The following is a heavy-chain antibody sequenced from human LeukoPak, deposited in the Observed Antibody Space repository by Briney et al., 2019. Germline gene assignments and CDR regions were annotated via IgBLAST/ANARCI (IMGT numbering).Heavy chain of an antibody. V-gene: IGHV4-38-2*01. CDR2: IYHSGST. Sequence: SETLSLTCAVSGYSISSGYYWGWIRQPPGKGLEWIGSIYHSGSTYYNPSLKSRVTISVDTSKNQFSLKLSSVTAADTAVYHCARGISSMIGNSNYFDYWGQGTLVTVSS. J-gene: IGHJ4*02. CDR3: ARGISSMIGNSNYFDY. D-gene: IGHD3-10*02. CDR1: GYSISSGYY.